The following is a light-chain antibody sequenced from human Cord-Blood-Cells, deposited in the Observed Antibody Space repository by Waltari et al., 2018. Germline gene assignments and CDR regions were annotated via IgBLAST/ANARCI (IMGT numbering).Light chain of an antibody. CDR2: EVS. CDR1: SSDVGGYNY. V-gene: IGLV2-8*01. J-gene: IGLJ3*02. Sequence: QSALTQPPSASGSPGQSVTISCTGTSSDVGGYNYVSWYQQHPGKAPKLMIYEVSKRPSGVPHRFPGSKSGNTASLTVSGLQAEDEADYYCSTYAASNNLVFGGGPKLTVL. CDR3: STYAASNNLV.